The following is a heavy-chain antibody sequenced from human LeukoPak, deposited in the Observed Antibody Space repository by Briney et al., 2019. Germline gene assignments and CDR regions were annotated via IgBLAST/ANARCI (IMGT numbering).Heavy chain of an antibody. CDR3: ARDQVGYCSGGSCYSGNYYYYMDV. CDR2: ISSSSTYI. D-gene: IGHD2-15*01. J-gene: IGHJ6*03. Sequence: GGTLRLSCAASGFTFSSYSMNWVRQAPGKGLEWVSSISSSSTYIYYADSVKGRFTISRDNAKNSLYLQTNSLRAEDTAVYYCARDQVGYCSGGSCYSGNYYYYMDVWGKGTTVTVSS. V-gene: IGHV3-21*01. CDR1: GFTFSSYS.